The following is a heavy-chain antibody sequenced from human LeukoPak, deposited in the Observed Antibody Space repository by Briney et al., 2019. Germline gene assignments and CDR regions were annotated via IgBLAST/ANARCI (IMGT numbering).Heavy chain of an antibody. Sequence: GRSLRLSCAASGFTFDDYAMHWVRQAPGKGLEWVSGISWNSGSIGYADPVKGRFTISRDNAKNSLYLQMNSLRAEDTALYYCAKVISGWYTDAFDIWGQGTMVTVSS. J-gene: IGHJ3*02. CDR2: ISWNSGSI. CDR3: AKVISGWYTDAFDI. CDR1: GFTFDDYA. V-gene: IGHV3-9*01. D-gene: IGHD6-19*01.